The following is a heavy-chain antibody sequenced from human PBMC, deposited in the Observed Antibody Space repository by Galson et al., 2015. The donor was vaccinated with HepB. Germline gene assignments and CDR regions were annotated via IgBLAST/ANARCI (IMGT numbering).Heavy chain of an antibody. D-gene: IGHD3-16*02. Sequence: ETLSLTCAVYGASFNGYYWTWNRQPPGKGLEWIGKVNHSGNTNYNPSRKSRVTISVDTSKNHFSLKLTSVTAADTAVYYCARKYIWGNYRATDYWGQGTLVTVSS. V-gene: IGHV4-34*01. CDR1: GASFNGYY. CDR2: VNHSGNT. J-gene: IGHJ4*02. CDR3: ARKYIWGNYRATDY.